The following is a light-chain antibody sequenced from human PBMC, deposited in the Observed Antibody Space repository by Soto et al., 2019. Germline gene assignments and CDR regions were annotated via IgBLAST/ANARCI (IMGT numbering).Light chain of an antibody. Sequence: DIQMTQSPSSLTASVGDRVTITCRASQSISSYLNWYQQKPGKAPKLLIYAASSLQSGVPSRFSGSGSGTDFTLTISSLQPEEFATYYCQQSYSTPRTFGQGTNADIK. J-gene: IGKJ1*01. CDR3: QQSYSTPRT. CDR2: AAS. V-gene: IGKV1-39*01. CDR1: QSISSY.